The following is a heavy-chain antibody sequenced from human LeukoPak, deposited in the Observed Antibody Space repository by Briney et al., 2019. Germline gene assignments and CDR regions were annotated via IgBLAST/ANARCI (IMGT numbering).Heavy chain of an antibody. Sequence: SETLSLTCTVSGGSISSSSYYWGWIRQPPGKGLEWIGSIYYSGSTYYNPSLKSRVTISVDTSKNQFSLKLGSVTAADTAVYYCARHIPARILSHFDNWGQGTLVTVSS. CDR1: GGSISSSSYY. J-gene: IGHJ4*02. V-gene: IGHV4-39*01. CDR3: ARHIPARILSHFDN. D-gene: IGHD2-15*01. CDR2: IYYSGST.